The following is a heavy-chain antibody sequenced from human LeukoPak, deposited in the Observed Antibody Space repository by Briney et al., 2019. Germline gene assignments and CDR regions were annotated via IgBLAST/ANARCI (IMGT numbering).Heavy chain of an antibody. J-gene: IGHJ4*02. CDR1: GYTFTGYY. V-gene: IGHV1-2*02. Sequence: ASVKVSCKASGYTFTGYYMHWVRQAPGQGLEWMGWINCNSAGTKYPQKFQGRVSMTRDTSISTAYLELSRLRSDDTAVYYCARGLTIVGGVSDPRIRGHWGQGTLVTVSS. D-gene: IGHD3-3*01. CDR3: ARGLTIVGGVSDPRIRGH. CDR2: INCNSAGT.